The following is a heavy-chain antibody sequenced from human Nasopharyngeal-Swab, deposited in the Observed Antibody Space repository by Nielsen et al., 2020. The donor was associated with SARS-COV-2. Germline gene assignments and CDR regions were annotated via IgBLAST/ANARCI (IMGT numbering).Heavy chain of an antibody. CDR2: ISIYNADR. CDR3: ARDVEEWLVVPSLSFDH. CDR1: GYTFTSYS. D-gene: IGHD5-18*01. Sequence: ASVKVSCKASGYTFTSYSMHWVRQAPGQGLEWMGWISIYNADRNYAEKFQGRVSMTTDTSTTTAFMELRSLRSDDTAVYYCARDVEEWLVVPSLSFDHWGQGTLVTVSS. V-gene: IGHV1-18*01. J-gene: IGHJ4*02.